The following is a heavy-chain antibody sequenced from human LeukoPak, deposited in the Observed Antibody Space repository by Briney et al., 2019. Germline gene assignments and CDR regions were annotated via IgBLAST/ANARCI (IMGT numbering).Heavy chain of an antibody. J-gene: IGHJ5*02. CDR2: IYYSGST. CDR1: GGSISSSSYY. V-gene: IGHV4-39*02. D-gene: IGHD5-18*01. CDR3: ARDRDTAMVTDYDSNWFDP. Sequence: SETLSLTCTVSGGSISSSSYYWGWIRQPPGKGLEWIGSIYYSGSTYYNPFLKSRVTISVDTSKNQFSLKLSSVTAADTAVYYCARDRDTAMVTDYDSNWFDPWGQGTLVTVSS.